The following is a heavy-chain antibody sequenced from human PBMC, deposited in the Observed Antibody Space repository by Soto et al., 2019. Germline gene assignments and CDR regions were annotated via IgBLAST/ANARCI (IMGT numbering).Heavy chain of an antibody. CDR1: GYTFTNYG. CDR3: ARAYGIVVVPAATSYYMDV. V-gene: IGHV1-18*01. CDR2: IGAYNGNT. D-gene: IGHD2-2*01. J-gene: IGHJ6*03. Sequence: ASVKVSCKASGYTFTNYGITWVRQAPGQGLEWMGWIGAYNGNTHYTERLQGRVTMTTDTSISTAYMELSSLRSEDTAVYYCARAYGIVVVPAATSYYMDVWGKGTTVTVSS.